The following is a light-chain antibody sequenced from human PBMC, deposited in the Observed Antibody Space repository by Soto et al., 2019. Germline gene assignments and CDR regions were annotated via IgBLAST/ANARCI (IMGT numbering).Light chain of an antibody. V-gene: IGKV3-11*01. CDR2: DAS. Sequence: EIVLTQSPATLSLSPGERATLSCRASQSVGGHLAWYQQKPGQAPRLLIYDASDRATGIPARFSGSGSETDFPLTISSLEPDDFAVYYCQKRNNWPPSIPFGQGTRRESK. CDR3: QKRNNWPPSIP. CDR1: QSVGGH. J-gene: IGKJ5*01.